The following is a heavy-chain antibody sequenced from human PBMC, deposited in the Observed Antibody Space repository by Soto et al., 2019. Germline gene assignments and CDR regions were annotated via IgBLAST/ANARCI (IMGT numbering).Heavy chain of an antibody. Sequence: SQTLSLTCAISGDSVSSDSATWNWIRQSPSRGLEWLGRTYYRSKWYNDYALSVESRVTINPDTSRNQFSLQFSFVTPEDTAVYYCARGSSGPLGYCSGDSCSKGMDVWGQGTTVTVSS. V-gene: IGHV6-1*01. D-gene: IGHD2-15*01. J-gene: IGHJ6*02. CDR3: ARGSSGPLGYCSGDSCSKGMDV. CDR1: GDSVSSDSAT. CDR2: TYYRSKWYN.